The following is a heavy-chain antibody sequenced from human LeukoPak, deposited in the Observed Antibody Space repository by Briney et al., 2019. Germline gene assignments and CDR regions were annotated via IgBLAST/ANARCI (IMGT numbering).Heavy chain of an antibody. J-gene: IGHJ3*02. CDR1: GYTFTSYG. CDR2: ISAYNGNT. D-gene: IGHD6-19*01. V-gene: IGHV1-18*01. CDR3: ARDRQWLVPLDAFDI. Sequence: GASVKVSCKASGYTFTSYGISWVRQAPGQGLEWMGWISAYNGNTNYAQKLQGRVTMTTDTSTSTAYMELRSLRSDDTAAYYCARDRQWLVPLDAFDIWGQGTMVTVSS.